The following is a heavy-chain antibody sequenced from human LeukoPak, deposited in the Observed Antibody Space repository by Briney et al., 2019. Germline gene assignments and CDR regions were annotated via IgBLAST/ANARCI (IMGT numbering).Heavy chain of an antibody. D-gene: IGHD3-10*01. Sequence: GGSLRLSCAASGFTFSSYWTHWVRQAPGKGLVWVSRINSDGSSTSYADSVKGRFTISRDNAKNTLYLQMNSLRAEDTAVYYCARDTNGGLLWFGESQLDYWGQGTLVTVSS. CDR3: ARDTNGGLLWFGESQLDY. CDR1: GFTFSSYW. CDR2: INSDGSST. V-gene: IGHV3-74*01. J-gene: IGHJ4*02.